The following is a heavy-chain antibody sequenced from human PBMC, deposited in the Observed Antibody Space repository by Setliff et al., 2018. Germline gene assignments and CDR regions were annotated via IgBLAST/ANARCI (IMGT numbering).Heavy chain of an antibody. CDR2: INHSGST. J-gene: IGHJ3*02. Sequence: SETLSLTCAVYGGSFSGYSWTWIRQPPGKGLEWIGDINHSGSTNYSPSLKSRVTISVDTSKNQFSLKLSSVTAADTAVYYCQGIVVVVAATRGDAFDIWGQGTMVTVSS. V-gene: IGHV4-34*03. D-gene: IGHD2-15*01. CDR3: QGIVVVVAATRGDAFDI. CDR1: GGSFSGYS.